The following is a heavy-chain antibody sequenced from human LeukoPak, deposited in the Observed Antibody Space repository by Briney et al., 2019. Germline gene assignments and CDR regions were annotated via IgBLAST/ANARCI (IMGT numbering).Heavy chain of an antibody. D-gene: IGHD6-19*01. CDR1: GGSISSYY. CDR2: IYTSGST. CDR3: ARDLKRGVAVAGDLDY. Sequence: SETLSLTCTVSGGSISSYYWSWIRQPAGKGLEWIGRIYTSGSTNYNPSLKRRVTMSVDTSKNQFSLKLSSVTAADTAVYYCARDLKRGVAVAGDLDYWLRGTLVSVPS. V-gene: IGHV4-4*07. J-gene: IGHJ4*02.